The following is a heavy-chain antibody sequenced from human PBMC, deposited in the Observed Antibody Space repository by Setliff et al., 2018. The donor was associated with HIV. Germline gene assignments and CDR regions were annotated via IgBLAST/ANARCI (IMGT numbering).Heavy chain of an antibody. D-gene: IGHD6-19*01. J-gene: IGHJ4*02. CDR1: GGSLSGYY. Sequence: SETLSLTCDVYGGSLSGYYWSWSRQSPGKGLEWIGKINDSGDTNYSTSLKSRFNISLDTSKNHFSLRLKSVTAADTAVFYCARRTSFVGGAVAGNFDNWGQGTPVTVSS. V-gene: IGHV4-34*01. CDR3: ARRTSFVGGAVAGNFDN. CDR2: INDSGDT.